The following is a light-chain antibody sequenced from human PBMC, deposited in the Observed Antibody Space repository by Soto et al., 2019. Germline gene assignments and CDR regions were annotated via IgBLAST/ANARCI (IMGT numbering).Light chain of an antibody. Sequence: DIQMTQSPSTLSASVGDRVTITCRASKSVYSWLAWYQQKPGKPPKLLISKASSLESGVPSRFSGSGSGTEFTLTISSLQPDDFATYYCQQYSSYWTFGQGTKVEIK. CDR2: KAS. CDR1: KSVYSW. J-gene: IGKJ1*01. CDR3: QQYSSYWT. V-gene: IGKV1-5*03.